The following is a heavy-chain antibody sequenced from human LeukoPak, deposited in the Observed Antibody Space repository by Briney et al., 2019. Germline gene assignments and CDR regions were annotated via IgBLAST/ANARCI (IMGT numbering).Heavy chain of an antibody. CDR2: IYTSGST. Sequence: PSETLSLTCTVSGGSISSYYWSWIRQPAGKGQEWIGRIYTSGSTNYNPSLRSRVTMSVDTSKNQFSLKLSSVAAADTAVYYCARGITDAFDIWGQGTMVTVSS. V-gene: IGHV4-4*07. D-gene: IGHD3-10*01. CDR1: GGSISSYY. J-gene: IGHJ3*02. CDR3: ARGITDAFDI.